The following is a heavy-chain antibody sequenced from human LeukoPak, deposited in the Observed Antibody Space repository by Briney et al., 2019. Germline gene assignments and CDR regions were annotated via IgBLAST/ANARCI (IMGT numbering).Heavy chain of an antibody. D-gene: IGHD6-13*01. V-gene: IGHV4-59*08. Sequence: SETLSLTCTVSGGSISSYYWSWIRQPPGKGLEWIGYIYYSGSTNYNPSLKSRVTISVDTSKNQFSLKLSSVTAADTAVYYCARREAAAGISPFDPWGQGTLVTVPS. J-gene: IGHJ5*02. CDR3: ARREAAAGISPFDP. CDR2: IYYSGST. CDR1: GGSISSYY.